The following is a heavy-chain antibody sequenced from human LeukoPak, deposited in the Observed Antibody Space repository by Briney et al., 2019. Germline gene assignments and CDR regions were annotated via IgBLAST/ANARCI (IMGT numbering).Heavy chain of an antibody. CDR3: ARPYYYDSSAAGY. CDR1: GFTLSSYA. D-gene: IGHD3-22*01. J-gene: IGHJ4*02. Sequence: GGSLRLSCAASGFTLSSYAMHWVRQAPGKGLEYVSAISSNGGSTYYANSVKGRFTISRDNSKNTLYLQMGSLRAEDMAVYYCARPYYYDSSAAGYWGQGTLVTVSS. CDR2: ISSNGGST. V-gene: IGHV3-64*01.